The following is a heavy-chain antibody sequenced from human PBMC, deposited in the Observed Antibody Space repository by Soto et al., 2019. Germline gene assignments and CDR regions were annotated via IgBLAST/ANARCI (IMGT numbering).Heavy chain of an antibody. CDR2: IIPIFGTA. D-gene: IGHD3-9*01. V-gene: IGHV1-69*06. CDR3: ARGPSGRDYVILTVGGFDY. Sequence: QVQLVQSGAEVKKPGSSVKVSCKASGGTFSSYAISWVRQAPGQGLEWMGGIIPIFGTANYAQKFQGRVTITADKSTSTAYMELSSLRSEDTAVYYCARGPSGRDYVILTVGGFDYWGQGTLVTVSS. J-gene: IGHJ4*02. CDR1: GGTFSSYA.